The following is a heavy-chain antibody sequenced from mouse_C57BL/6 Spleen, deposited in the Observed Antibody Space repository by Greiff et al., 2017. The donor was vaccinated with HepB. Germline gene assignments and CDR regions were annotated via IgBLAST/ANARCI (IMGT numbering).Heavy chain of an antibody. CDR2: IRSKSNNYAT. V-gene: IGHV10-1*01. J-gene: IGHJ4*01. D-gene: IGHD1-1*01. Sequence: DVHLVESGGGLVQPKGSLKLSCAASGFSFNTYAMNWVRQAPGKGLEWVARIRSKSNNYATYYADSVKDRFTISRDDSESMLYLQMNNLKTEDTAMYYCVRQYDSSYNYAMDYWGQGTSVTVSS. CDR3: VRQYDSSYNYAMDY. CDR1: GFSFNTYA.